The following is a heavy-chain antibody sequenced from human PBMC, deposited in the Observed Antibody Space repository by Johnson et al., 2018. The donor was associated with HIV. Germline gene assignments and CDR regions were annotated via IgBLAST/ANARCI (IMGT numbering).Heavy chain of an antibody. CDR3: AKEGGGGYDRDFDI. D-gene: IGHD5-12*01. V-gene: IGHV3-66*02. Sequence: VQLVESGGGVVQPGRSLRLSCAASGINVSSIYMSWVRQAPGKGLEWVSVLYRGGYTYYADSVKGRFTISRDNSKNTRYLQMNSLRAEDTGVYYCAKEGGGGYDRDFDIWGQGTMVAVSS. J-gene: IGHJ3*02. CDR2: LYRGGYT. CDR1: GINVSSIY.